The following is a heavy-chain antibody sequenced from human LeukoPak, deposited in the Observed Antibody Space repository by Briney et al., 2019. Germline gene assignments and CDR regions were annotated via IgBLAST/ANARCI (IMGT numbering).Heavy chain of an antibody. J-gene: IGHJ6*03. CDR1: GGSFSGYY. D-gene: IGHD3-10*01. CDR3: ARGFITMVRGVIVSSGYYYYYYMDV. CDR2: INHSGST. Sequence: SETLSLTCAVYGGSFSGYYWSWLRQPPGKGLEWIGEINHSGSTNYNPSLKSRVTISVDTSKNQFSLKLSSVTAADTAVYYCARGFITMVRGVIVSSGYYYYYYMDVWGKGTTVSVSS. V-gene: IGHV4-34*01.